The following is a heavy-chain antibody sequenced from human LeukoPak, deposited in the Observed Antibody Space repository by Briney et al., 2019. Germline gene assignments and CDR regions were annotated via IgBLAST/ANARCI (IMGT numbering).Heavy chain of an antibody. V-gene: IGHV4-61*01. CDR3: ARHFDY. J-gene: IGHJ4*02. CDR2: IYYSGST. CDR1: GGSVSSGSYD. Sequence: SETLSLTCTVSGGSVSSGSYDWSWIRQPPGKGLEWIGNIYYSGSTNYNPSLKSRFTISVDTSKNQFSLKLSSVTAADTAVYYRARHFDYWGQGTLVTVSS.